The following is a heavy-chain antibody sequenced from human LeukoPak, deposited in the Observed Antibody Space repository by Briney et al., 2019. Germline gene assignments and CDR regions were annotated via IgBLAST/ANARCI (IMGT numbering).Heavy chain of an antibody. J-gene: IGHJ4*02. CDR1: GGSISSSSYY. Sequence: SEALSLTCTVSGGSISSSSYYWGWIRQPPGKGLEWIGSIYYSGSTYYNPSLKSRVTISVDTSKNQFSLKLSSVTAADTAVYYCARYDSSGYYYSDYWGQGTLVTVSS. V-gene: IGHV4-39*07. CDR3: ARYDSSGYYYSDY. CDR2: IYYSGST. D-gene: IGHD3-22*01.